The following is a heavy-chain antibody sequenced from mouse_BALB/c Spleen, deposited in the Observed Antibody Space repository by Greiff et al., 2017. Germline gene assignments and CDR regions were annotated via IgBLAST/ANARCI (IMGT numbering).Heavy chain of an antibody. D-gene: IGHD3-3*01. V-gene: IGHV1-9*01. CDR3: ARRTAHATIDY. J-gene: IGHJ2*01. Sequence: VKLVESGAELMKPGASVKISCKATGYTFSSYWIEWVKQRPGHGLEWIGEILPGSGSTNYNEKFKGKATFTADTSSNTAYMQLSSLTSEDSAVSYCARRTAHATIDYWGQGTTLTVSS. CDR1: GYTFSSYW. CDR2: ILPGSGST.